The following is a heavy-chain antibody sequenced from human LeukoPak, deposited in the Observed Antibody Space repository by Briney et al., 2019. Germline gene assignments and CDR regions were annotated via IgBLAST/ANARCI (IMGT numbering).Heavy chain of an antibody. V-gene: IGHV3-21*01. CDR3: ARTYYDILTGYSRYGMDV. Sequence: GGSLRLSCAASGFTFDSYGVSWVRQAPGKGLEWVSSISSSSSYIYYADSVKGRFTISRDNAKNSLYLQMNSLRAEDTAVYYCARTYYDILTGYSRYGMDVWGQGTTVTVSS. J-gene: IGHJ6*02. CDR2: ISSSSSYI. D-gene: IGHD3-9*01. CDR1: GFTFDSYG.